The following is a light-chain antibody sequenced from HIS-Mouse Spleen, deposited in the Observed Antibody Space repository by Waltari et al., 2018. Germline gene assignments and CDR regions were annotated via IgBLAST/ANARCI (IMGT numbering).Light chain of an antibody. CDR3: YSTDSSGNHRV. CDR1: ALPKNS. V-gene: IGLV3-10*01. CDR2: EDS. J-gene: IGLJ2*01. Sequence: SYELTQPPSVSVSPGQTARITCSGDALPKNSAYWYQQKSGQAPVLVIYEDSKRPSGIPGRFSGSSSGTMATLTISGAQVEDEADYYCYSTDSSGNHRVFGGGTKLTVL.